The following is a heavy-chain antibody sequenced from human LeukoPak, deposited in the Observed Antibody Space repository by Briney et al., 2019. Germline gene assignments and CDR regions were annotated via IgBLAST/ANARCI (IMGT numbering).Heavy chain of an antibody. CDR1: GFSFSNYW. J-gene: IGHJ6*02. CDR2: VNRDGSET. CDR3: ARNNGMDV. V-gene: IGHV3-7*03. Sequence: PGGSLRLSCEASGFSFSNYWMTWVRQVPGRGPEWVANVNRDGSETYYLDSVKGRFTISKDNAKNSLYLQMNSLRAEDTALYHCARNNGMDVWGQGTTVIVSS.